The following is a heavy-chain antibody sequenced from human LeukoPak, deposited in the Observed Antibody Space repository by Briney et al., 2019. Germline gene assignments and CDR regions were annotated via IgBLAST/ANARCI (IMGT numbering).Heavy chain of an antibody. D-gene: IGHD6-19*01. CDR3: ARETEKQWQY. J-gene: IGHJ3*01. Sequence: TSQTLSLTCTVSGGSISSRNYYWSWIRQPAGKGLEWIGRIYTSGSTNYNPSLKSRVTISVDTSKNQFSLKLSSVTAADTAVYYCARETEKQWQYWGQGTTVSVSS. CDR2: IYTSGST. V-gene: IGHV4-61*02. CDR1: GGSISSRNYY.